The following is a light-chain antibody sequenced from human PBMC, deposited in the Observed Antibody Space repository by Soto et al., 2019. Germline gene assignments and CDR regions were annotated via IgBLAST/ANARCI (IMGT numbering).Light chain of an antibody. J-gene: IGKJ1*01. CDR1: QSVSSY. CDR2: GAS. CDR3: HQYDSWT. V-gene: IGKV3-20*01. Sequence: EIVLTQSPASRSVSSVPIATLCCRASQSVSSYLAWYQQKPGQAPRLLIYGASSRATGIPDRFSGSGSGTDFTLTISRLEPEDFAVYYCHQYDSWTFGQGTKVDIK.